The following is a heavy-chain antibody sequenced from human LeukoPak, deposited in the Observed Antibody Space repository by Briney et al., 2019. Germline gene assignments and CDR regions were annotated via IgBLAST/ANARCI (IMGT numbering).Heavy chain of an antibody. Sequence: GRSLRLSCAASAFTFSSYGMHWVRQAPGKGLEWVAVISFDGSHKYYADSVKGRFTISRDNAKNSLYLQMNSLRAEDTAVYYCARDKVVGPSNFDYWGQGTLVTVSS. D-gene: IGHD1-26*01. CDR2: ISFDGSHK. CDR3: ARDKVVGPSNFDY. CDR1: AFTFSSYG. V-gene: IGHV3-30*03. J-gene: IGHJ4*02.